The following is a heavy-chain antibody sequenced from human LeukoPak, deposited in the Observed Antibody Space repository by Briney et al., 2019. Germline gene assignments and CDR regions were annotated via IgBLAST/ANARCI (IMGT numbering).Heavy chain of an antibody. CDR2: ISGSGGST. CDR1: GFTFSSYA. CDR3: AKRARRRYCSSTSCLVDWFDP. Sequence: GGSLRLSCAASGFTFSSYAMSWVRQAPGKGPEWVSAISGSGGSTYYADSVKGRFTISRDNSKNTLYLQMNSLRAEDTAVYYCAKRARRRYCSSTSCLVDWFDPWGQGTLVTVSS. V-gene: IGHV3-23*01. J-gene: IGHJ5*02. D-gene: IGHD2-2*01.